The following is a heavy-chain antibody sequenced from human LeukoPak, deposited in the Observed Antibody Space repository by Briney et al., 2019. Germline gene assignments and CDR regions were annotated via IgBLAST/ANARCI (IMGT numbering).Heavy chain of an antibody. CDR2: IKQDGSEK. V-gene: IGHV3-7*01. CDR1: GFTFSSYL. D-gene: IGHD6-13*01. J-gene: IGHJ4*02. CDR3: TRSRWYRAVNYFDY. Sequence: GGSLRLSCAASGFTFSSYLMSWVRQAPGKGLEWVANIKQDGSEKYYVDSVKGRFTISRDNAKNSLYLQMNSLRAEDTAVYYCTRSRWYRAVNYFDYWGQGTLVTVSS.